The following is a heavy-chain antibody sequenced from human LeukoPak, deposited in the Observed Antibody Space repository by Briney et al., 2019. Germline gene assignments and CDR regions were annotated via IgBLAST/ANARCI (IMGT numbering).Heavy chain of an antibody. V-gene: IGHV3-74*01. Sequence: GGSLRLSCAASGFTFSSYWMHWVRQAPGKGLVWVSRINSDGSSTSYADSVKGRFTISRDNAKNTLYLQMNSLRAEDTAVYYCARAMVIGYPGGFDYWAREPWSPSPQ. CDR3: ARAMVIGYPGGFDY. CDR1: GFTFSSYW. D-gene: IGHD2-21*01. J-gene: IGHJ4*02. CDR2: INSDGSST.